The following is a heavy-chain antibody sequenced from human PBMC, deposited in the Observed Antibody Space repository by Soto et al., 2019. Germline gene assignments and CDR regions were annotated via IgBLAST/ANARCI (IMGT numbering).Heavy chain of an antibody. CDR3: AKDRGRWLLLPYYFDY. Sequence: GGSLRLSCAASGFTFSRYAMSWVRQAPGKGLEWVSAISGSGGSTYYADSVKGRFTISRDNSKNTLYLQMNSLRAEDTAVYYCAKDRGRWLLLPYYFDYWGQGTLVTVSS. V-gene: IGHV3-23*01. CDR2: ISGSGGST. CDR1: GFTFSRYA. D-gene: IGHD3-22*01. J-gene: IGHJ4*02.